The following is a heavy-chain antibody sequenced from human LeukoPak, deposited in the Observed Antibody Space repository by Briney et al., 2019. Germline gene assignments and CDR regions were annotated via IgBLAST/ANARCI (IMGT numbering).Heavy chain of an antibody. CDR2: ISSSSSYI. J-gene: IGHJ5*02. CDR1: GFTLCSNS. CDR3: ARGYCTNVVCSGFDP. D-gene: IGHD2-8*01. Sequence: GGSLRLSCAASGFTLCSNSMIWVRQAPGKGLEWVSSISSSSSYIYYADSVKGRFTISRDNAKNSLYLQMNSLRAEDTAVYYCARGYCTNVVCSGFDPCGQGTLVTVSS. V-gene: IGHV3-21*01.